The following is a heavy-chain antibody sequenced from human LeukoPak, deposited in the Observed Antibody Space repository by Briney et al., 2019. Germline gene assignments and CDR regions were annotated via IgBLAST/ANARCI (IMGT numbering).Heavy chain of an antibody. CDR3: GVGASSASEFDY. V-gene: IGHV3-21*01. CDR2: ITGSSYNK. CDR1: GFTFMDYA. J-gene: IGHJ4*02. D-gene: IGHD1-26*01. Sequence: GGSPRLSCAASGFTFMDYALNGVRQAPGKGREGISSITGSSYNKYYAESLKGRVTISRDNAKNSLYLQMDSLRAEDTAVYYCGVGASSASEFDYWGQGALVTVPS.